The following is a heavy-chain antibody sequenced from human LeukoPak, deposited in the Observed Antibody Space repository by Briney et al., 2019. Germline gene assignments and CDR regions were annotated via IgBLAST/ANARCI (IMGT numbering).Heavy chain of an antibody. D-gene: IGHD6-13*01. CDR1: GFTFSSYW. CDR2: ISDIGSST. J-gene: IGHJ4*02. Sequence: GGSLRLSCAASGFTFSSYWMSWVRQAPGKGLEWVSAISDIGSSTYYADSVKGRFTISRDNSKNTLYLQINSLSAEDTALYYCAKVSSSWQLYYFDYWGQGTLVTVSS. V-gene: IGHV3-23*01. CDR3: AKVSSSWQLYYFDY.